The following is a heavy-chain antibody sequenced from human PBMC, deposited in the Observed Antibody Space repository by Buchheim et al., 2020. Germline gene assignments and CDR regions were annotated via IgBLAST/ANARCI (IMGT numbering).Heavy chain of an antibody. J-gene: IGHJ6*02. CDR1: GFTFRTYG. D-gene: IGHD4-17*01. Sequence: QVQLVESGGGVVQPGRSLRLSCETSGFTFRTYGMNWVRQAPGKGLEWVAVISFDGTKKYYAESVKGRFTISRDNSKNMLYLQMDSLRGEGTAVYYCATDQYGDHEGGMDVWGQGT. V-gene: IGHV3-30*03. CDR2: ISFDGTKK. CDR3: ATDQYGDHEGGMDV.